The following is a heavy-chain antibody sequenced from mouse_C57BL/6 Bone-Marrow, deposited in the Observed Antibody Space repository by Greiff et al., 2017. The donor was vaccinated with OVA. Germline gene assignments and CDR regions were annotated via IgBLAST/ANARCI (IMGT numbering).Heavy chain of an antibody. D-gene: IGHD2-1*01. CDR1: GFTFSSYA. CDR3: ARDLRYGNVDY. J-gene: IGHJ2*01. CDR2: ISDGGSYT. Sequence: EVKLVESGGGLVKPGGSLKLSCAASGFTFSSYAMSWVRQTPETRLEWVATISDGGSYTYYPDNVKGRFTISRDHAKNNLYLQMSHLKSEDTAMYYCARDLRYGNVDYWGQGTTLTVSS. V-gene: IGHV5-4*01.